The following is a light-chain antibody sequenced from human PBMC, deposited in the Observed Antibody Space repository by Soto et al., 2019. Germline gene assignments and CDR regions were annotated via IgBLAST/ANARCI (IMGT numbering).Light chain of an antibody. CDR3: SSFTRWGTWV. CDR2: EVN. CDR1: SSDVGGYNY. J-gene: IGLJ2*01. Sequence: QSALTQPASVSGSPGQSITISCTGSSSDVGGYNYVSWYQHHPGKAPKLIIYEVNDRPSGVSNRFSGSKSGNTASLTISGLQTDDESNYYCSSFTRWGTWVFGGGTKLTVL. V-gene: IGLV2-14*01.